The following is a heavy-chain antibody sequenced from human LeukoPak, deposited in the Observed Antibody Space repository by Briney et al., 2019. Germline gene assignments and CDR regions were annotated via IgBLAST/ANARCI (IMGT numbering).Heavy chain of an antibody. CDR2: IYSGGST. J-gene: IGHJ4*02. D-gene: IGHD3-22*01. CDR3: AKDPRRWYYDSSGYYSGY. CDR1: GFTVSSNY. Sequence: PGGSLRLSCAASGFTVSSNYMSWVRQAPGKGLEWVSVIYSGGSTYYADSVKGRFTISRDNSKNTLYLQMNSLRAEDTAVYYCAKDPRRWYYDSSGYYSGYWGQGTLVTVSS. V-gene: IGHV3-53*01.